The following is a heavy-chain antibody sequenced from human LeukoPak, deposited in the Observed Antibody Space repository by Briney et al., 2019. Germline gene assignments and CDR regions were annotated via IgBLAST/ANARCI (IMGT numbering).Heavy chain of an antibody. Sequence: SETLSLTCTVSDGSITNYDRTWIRQSAGKGLEWIGHINWSGITNSNPSLKSRVTMSVNTSKNQFSLNLTSLTAADTAVYFCAREGGDPPWLDPWGPGKLVTVSS. J-gene: IGHJ5*02. D-gene: IGHD6-25*01. CDR3: AREGGDPPWLDP. CDR2: INWSGIT. CDR1: DGSITNYD. V-gene: IGHV4-4*07.